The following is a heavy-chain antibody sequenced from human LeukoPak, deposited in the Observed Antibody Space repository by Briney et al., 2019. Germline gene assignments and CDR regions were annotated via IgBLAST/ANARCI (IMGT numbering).Heavy chain of an antibody. V-gene: IGHV4-34*01. CDR3: ARGGGIAAAGTNFDY. CDR1: GGSFSGYY. J-gene: IGHJ4*02. Sequence: SETLSLTCAVYGGSFSGYYWSWIRQPPGKGPEWIGEINHSGSTNYNPSLKSRVTISVDTSKNQFSLKLSSVTAADTAVYYCARGGGIAAAGTNFDYWGQGTLVTVSS. D-gene: IGHD6-13*01. CDR2: INHSGST.